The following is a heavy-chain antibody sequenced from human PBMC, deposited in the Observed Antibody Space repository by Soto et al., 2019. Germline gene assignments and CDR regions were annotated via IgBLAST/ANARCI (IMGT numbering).Heavy chain of an antibody. V-gene: IGHV4-4*07. CDR1: GGSINSYY. CDR3: ARDAYPNWFDF. Sequence: SETLSLTXNVSGGSINSYYWSWIRQPAGKGLEWIGRISSGGSAIYNPSLKSRVTISVDTSKNQFSLRLTSVTAADTAVYFCARDAYPNWFDFWGQGTLVTGSS. J-gene: IGHJ5*01. CDR2: ISSGGSA. D-gene: IGHD2-8*01.